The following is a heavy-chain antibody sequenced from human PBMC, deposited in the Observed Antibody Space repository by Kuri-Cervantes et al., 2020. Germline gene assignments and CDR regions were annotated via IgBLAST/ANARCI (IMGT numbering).Heavy chain of an antibody. D-gene: IGHD6-19*01. CDR1: GFIFSNYG. CDR3: AKSGLEQWLPFWDYYYYYGMDV. CDR2: ISYDGSNK. V-gene: IGHV3-30*18. Sequence: GGSLRLSCVTSGFIFSNYGMSWVRQAPGKGLEWVAVISYDGSNKYYADSVKGRFTISRDNSKNTLYLQMNSLRAEDTAVYYCAKSGLEQWLPFWDYYYYYGMDVWGQGTTVTVSS. J-gene: IGHJ6*02.